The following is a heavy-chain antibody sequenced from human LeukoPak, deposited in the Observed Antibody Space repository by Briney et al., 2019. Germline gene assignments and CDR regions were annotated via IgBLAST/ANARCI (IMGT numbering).Heavy chain of an antibody. CDR2: IHYSGST. CDR1: GGSISGYY. CDR3: ARSVNYRAQGVDWFDP. J-gene: IGHJ5*02. V-gene: IGHV4-59*01. Sequence: SETLSLTCAVSGGSISGYYWSWIRQAPGKGLEWIGCIHYSGSTNYNPSLKGRVIISVDMSKNQFSLKLNSVTAADTAVHYCARSVNYRAQGVDWFDPWGQGILVTVSS. D-gene: IGHD5-24*01.